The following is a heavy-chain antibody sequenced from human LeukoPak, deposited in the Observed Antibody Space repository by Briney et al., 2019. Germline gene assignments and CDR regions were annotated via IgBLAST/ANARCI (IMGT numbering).Heavy chain of an antibody. CDR3: ARISYGDYNFDY. CDR1: GGSFSAYY. D-gene: IGHD4-17*01. V-gene: IGHV4-34*01. CDR2: INHSGST. J-gene: IGHJ4*02. Sequence: SKTLSLTCAVYGGSFSAYYWSWIRQPPGKGLDWIGEINHSGSTNYNPSLKSRVTISVDTSKNQFSLKLSSVTAADTAVYYCARISYGDYNFDYWGQGTLVTVSS.